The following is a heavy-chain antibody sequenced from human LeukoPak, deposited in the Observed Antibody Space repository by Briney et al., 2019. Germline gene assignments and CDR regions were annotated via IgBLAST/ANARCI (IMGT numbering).Heavy chain of an antibody. J-gene: IGHJ4*02. CDR1: GYIITNYW. D-gene: IGHD3-22*01. CDR2: IYPVDYDT. V-gene: IGHV5-51*01. Sequence: GESLKISWKGSGYIITNYWIGWVRQMAGRGLEWRGIIYPVDYDTNYSPSSQGQVTISADKSIRTAYLQWRSLKASDTAMYYCARRGGYLIDYWGQGTLVTVSS. CDR3: ARRGGYLIDY.